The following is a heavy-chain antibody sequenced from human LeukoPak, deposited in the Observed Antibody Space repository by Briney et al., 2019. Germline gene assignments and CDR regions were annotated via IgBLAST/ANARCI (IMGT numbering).Heavy chain of an antibody. J-gene: IGHJ4*02. CDR2: IYHSGST. D-gene: IGHD1-7*01. CDR1: GGSISSYY. V-gene: IGHV4-59*01. CDR3: ARVAYGNYYFDY. Sequence: SETLSLTCTVSGGSISSYYWSWIRQPPGKGLEWIGYIYHSGSTNYNPSLKSRVTISVDTSKNQFSLKLSSVTAADTAVYYCARVAYGNYYFDYWGQGTLVTVSS.